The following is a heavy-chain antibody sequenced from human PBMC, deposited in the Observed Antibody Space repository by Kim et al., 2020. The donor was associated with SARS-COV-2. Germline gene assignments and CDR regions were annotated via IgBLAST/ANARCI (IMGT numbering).Heavy chain of an antibody. Sequence: GNTNDSPSLKSRVTISVDTSKNHFSLQLTAVTAAYTAVYYCARGLLGGSASWGQGTLVTVSS. D-gene: IGHD3-10*01. J-gene: IGHJ5*02. CDR3: ARGLLGGSAS. V-gene: IGHV4-34*01. CDR2: GNT.